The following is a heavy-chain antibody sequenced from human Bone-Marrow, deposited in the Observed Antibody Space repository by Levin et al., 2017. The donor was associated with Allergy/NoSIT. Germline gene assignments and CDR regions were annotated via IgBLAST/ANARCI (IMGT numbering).Heavy chain of an antibody. J-gene: IGHJ4*02. CDR2: IYPRDSDT. V-gene: IGHV5-51*01. Sequence: KVSCKGSGYSFSSYWIGWVRQKPGKGLEWMGMIYPRDSDTRYSPSFQGQVTISADRSISTAYLQWSSLKASDTAKYYCASLDLDSSGYPIDKWGQGTLVTVPS. D-gene: IGHD3-22*01. CDR1: GYSFSSYW. CDR3: ASLDLDSSGYPIDK.